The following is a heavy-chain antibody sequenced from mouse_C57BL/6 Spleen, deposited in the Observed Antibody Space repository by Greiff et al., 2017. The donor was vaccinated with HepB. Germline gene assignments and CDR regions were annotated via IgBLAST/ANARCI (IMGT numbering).Heavy chain of an antibody. Sequence: EVQLVESGGGLVKPGGSLKLSCAASGFTFSDYGMHWVRQAPEKGLEWVAYISSGSSTIYYADTVKGRFTISRDNATNTLFLQMTSLRSEDTAMYDCARTDTTVVARYWYFDVWGTGTTVTVPS. CDR2: ISSGSSTI. D-gene: IGHD1-1*01. CDR1: GFTFSDYG. CDR3: ARTDTTVVARYWYFDV. J-gene: IGHJ1*03. V-gene: IGHV5-17*01.